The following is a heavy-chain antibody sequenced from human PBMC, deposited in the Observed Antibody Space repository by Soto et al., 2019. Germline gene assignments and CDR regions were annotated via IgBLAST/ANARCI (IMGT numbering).Heavy chain of an antibody. V-gene: IGHV2-70*13. CDR3: ERSIRGPRKFNGMDV. CDR1: GFSITSPGMS. CDR2: IERDDDDK. D-gene: IGHD1-20*01. J-gene: IGHJ6*02. Sequence: SGPTLVNPTETLTLTCTFSGFSITSPGMSVSWIRQPPGRALEWLALIERDDDDKYYSTSLKTRLTISKDTRKNQVVLTMANMDPADTATYYCERSIRGPRKFNGMDVWGQGTTVTVYS.